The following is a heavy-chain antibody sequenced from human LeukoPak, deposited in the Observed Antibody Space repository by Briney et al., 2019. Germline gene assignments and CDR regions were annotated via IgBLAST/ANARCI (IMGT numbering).Heavy chain of an antibody. J-gene: IGHJ6*02. CDR2: MNPNSGGT. V-gene: IGHV1-2*02. CDR3: ARGDCSSTSCHPGLPRYGMDV. Sequence: ASVKVSCKASGYTFTGYYIHWVRQAPGQGLEWMGWMNPNSGGTNYAQKFQGRVTMTRDTSISTAYMELSRLRSDDTAVYYCARGDCSSTSCHPGLPRYGMDVWGQGTTVTVSS. D-gene: IGHD2-2*01. CDR1: GYTFTGYY.